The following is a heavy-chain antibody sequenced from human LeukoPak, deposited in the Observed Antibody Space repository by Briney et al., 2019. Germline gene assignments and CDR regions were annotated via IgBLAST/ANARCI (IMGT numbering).Heavy chain of an antibody. CDR2: ISGSGGST. V-gene: IGHV3-23*01. CDR1: GFTFSSYA. D-gene: IGHD3-10*01. Sequence: GGSLRLSCAASGFTFSSYAMSWVRQAPGKGLEWVSAISGSGGSTYYADSVKGRFTISRDNSKNTLYLQMNSLRAEDTAVYYRAKGYYYGSGSYYVNDYWGQGTLVTVSS. CDR3: AKGYYYGSGSYYVNDY. J-gene: IGHJ4*02.